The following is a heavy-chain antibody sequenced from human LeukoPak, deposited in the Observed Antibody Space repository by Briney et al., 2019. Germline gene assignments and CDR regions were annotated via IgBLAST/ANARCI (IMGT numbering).Heavy chain of an antibody. CDR1: GFTFSSYA. CDR2: ISGSGGST. CDR3: AKDRTLYSSSWYYFDY. V-gene: IGHV3-23*01. Sequence: GGSLRLSCAASGFTFSSYAMSWVRQAPGKGLEWVSAISGSGGSTYYVDSVKGRFTISRDNSKNTLYLQMNSLRAEDTAVYYCAKDRTLYSSSWYYFDYWGQGTLVTVSS. J-gene: IGHJ4*02. D-gene: IGHD6-13*01.